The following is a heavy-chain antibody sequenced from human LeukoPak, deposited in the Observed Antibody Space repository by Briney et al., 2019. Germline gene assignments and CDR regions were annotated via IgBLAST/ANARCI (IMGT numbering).Heavy chain of an antibody. CDR1: GYSFTNHW. CDR2: IYPGDSDT. Sequence: GESLKISCKGSGYSFTNHWIGWVRQMPGKGLEWMGIIYPGDSDTRYSPSFQGQVTISADKSISTAYLQWSSLKASGTAMYYCARSSSGSYALVDYWGQGTLVTVSS. CDR3: ARSSSGSYALVDY. V-gene: IGHV5-51*01. D-gene: IGHD3-16*01. J-gene: IGHJ4*02.